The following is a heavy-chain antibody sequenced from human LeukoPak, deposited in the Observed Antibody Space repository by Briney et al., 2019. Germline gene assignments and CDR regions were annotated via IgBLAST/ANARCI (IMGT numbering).Heavy chain of an antibody. Sequence: GGSLRLSCAASGFTFNSYAMTWVRQSPGKGLEWVSHVSGSGGITYYADSVKGRFTISRDNSKNTLYLQMNSLRAEDTAVYYCAKTTAGNSSGRYPGWPVDYWGQGTLVTVSS. CDR1: GFTFNSYA. CDR3: AKTTAGNSSGRYPGWPVDY. D-gene: IGHD6-19*01. J-gene: IGHJ4*02. V-gene: IGHV3-23*01. CDR2: VSGSGGIT.